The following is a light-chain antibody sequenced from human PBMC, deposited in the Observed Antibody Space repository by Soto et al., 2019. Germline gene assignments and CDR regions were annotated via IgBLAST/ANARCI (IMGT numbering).Light chain of an antibody. CDR1: QSISSY. J-gene: IGKJ1*01. V-gene: IGKV1-39*01. Sequence: DIQMTQSPSSLSASVGDRVTITCRASQSISSYLNWYQQKPGKAPKLLIYAASSLQSGVPSRFSGSVSGTDFTLTISSLQPEDFATYYCQQSYSTPRTFDQGTKVDIK. CDR2: AAS. CDR3: QQSYSTPRT.